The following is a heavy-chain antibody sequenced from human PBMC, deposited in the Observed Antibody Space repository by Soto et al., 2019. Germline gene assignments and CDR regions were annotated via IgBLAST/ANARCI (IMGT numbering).Heavy chain of an antibody. CDR2: ISGSGGST. Sequence: EVQLLESGGGLVQPGGSLRLSCAASGFTFSSYAMSWVRQAPGKGLEWVSAISGSGGSTYYADSVKGRFTISRDNSKNTLYLQMNSLRAEDTAVYYCAKDVFRGSTVTTGAFDYWGQGTLVTVSS. V-gene: IGHV3-23*01. D-gene: IGHD4-4*01. CDR3: AKDVFRGSTVTTGAFDY. CDR1: GFTFSSYA. J-gene: IGHJ4*02.